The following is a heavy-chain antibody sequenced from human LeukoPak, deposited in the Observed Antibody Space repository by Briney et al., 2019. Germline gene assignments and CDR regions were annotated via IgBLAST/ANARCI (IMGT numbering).Heavy chain of an antibody. CDR2: ISSNGGST. D-gene: IGHD3-22*01. J-gene: IGHJ4*02. Sequence: GGSLRLSCAASGFTFSRYSMHWVRQAPGRGLEYVSAISSNGGSTYYANSVKGRFTISRDNSKNTLYLQMGSLRAEDMAVYYCARALYYYNSSGYAFDYWGQGTLVTVSS. V-gene: IGHV3-64*01. CDR1: GFTFSRYS. CDR3: ARALYYYNSSGYAFDY.